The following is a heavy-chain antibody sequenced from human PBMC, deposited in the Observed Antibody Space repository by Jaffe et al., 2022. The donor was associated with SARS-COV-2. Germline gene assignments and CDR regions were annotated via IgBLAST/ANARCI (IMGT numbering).Heavy chain of an antibody. J-gene: IGHJ4*02. CDR2: INAGNGNT. D-gene: IGHD3-22*01. CDR3: ARGLTYYYPNGGCDF. V-gene: IGHV1-3*01. Sequence: QVHLVQSGAEVKKPGASVKVSCRASGYIFSSYSIHWVRQAPGQRLEWMGWINAGNGNTKYSQKFQGRVSITRDTSASTLYMELRSLRSEDTAVYYCARGLTYYYPNGGCDFWGQGALVTVSS. CDR1: GYIFSSYS.